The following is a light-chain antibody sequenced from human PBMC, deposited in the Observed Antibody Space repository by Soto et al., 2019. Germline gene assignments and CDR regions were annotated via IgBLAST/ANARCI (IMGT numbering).Light chain of an antibody. CDR2: GNS. V-gene: IGLV1-40*01. J-gene: IGLJ1*01. CDR1: SSNIGAGYY. CDR3: QSYDSSLSANYV. Sequence: QSVLTQPPSVSGAPGQRVTISCTGSSSNIGAGYYVHWYQQLPGTAPKLLIYGNSNRPSGVPDRFSGSKSGTSASLAITGLQAEDEADYYCQSYDSSLSANYVFGTGTKLTVL.